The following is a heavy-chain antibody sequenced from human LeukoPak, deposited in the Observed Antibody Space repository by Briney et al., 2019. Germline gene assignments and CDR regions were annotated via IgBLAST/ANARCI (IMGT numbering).Heavy chain of an antibody. CDR3: SRGSDESKTGDY. J-gene: IGHJ4*02. D-gene: IGHD6-25*01. Sequence: SETLSLTCAIYGGSFSHYYWSWIRHPPGKGLEWGGEIHPSGSTSFNPSLESRVSISKDTSKNQFSLKLTSVTAADTAVYYCSRGSDESKTGDYWGQGTLVTVSS. V-gene: IGHV4-34*01. CDR2: IHPSGST. CDR1: GGSFSHYY.